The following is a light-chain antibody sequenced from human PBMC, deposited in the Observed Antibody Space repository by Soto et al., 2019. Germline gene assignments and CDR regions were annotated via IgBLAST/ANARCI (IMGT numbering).Light chain of an antibody. J-gene: IGKJ2*01. CDR1: QSVSIN. CDR3: QQYHNGPPYT. CDR2: GAS. Sequence: EIVMTQSPATLSVSPGQRATLSCRASQSVSINLAWYQQKPGQPPRLLIYGASTRATGIPASFSGSGSGTEFTLPISSLQSEDFAVYYCQQYHNGPPYTFGQGTKLEIK. V-gene: IGKV3-15*01.